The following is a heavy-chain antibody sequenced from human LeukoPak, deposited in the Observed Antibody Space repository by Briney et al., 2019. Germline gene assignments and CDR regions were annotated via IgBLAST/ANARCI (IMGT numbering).Heavy chain of an antibody. CDR2: INTDGRIT. Sequence: GGSLRLSCVASGFSFRNYAIHWVRQAPGKGLEYVSVINTDGRITYYADSVKGRFTISRDNSKNTLYLQMNSLRAEDTAVYYCAKDAPSSGWYDYWGQGTLVTVSS. CDR3: AKDAPSSGWYDY. D-gene: IGHD6-19*01. V-gene: IGHV3-64*02. CDR1: GFSFRNYA. J-gene: IGHJ4*02.